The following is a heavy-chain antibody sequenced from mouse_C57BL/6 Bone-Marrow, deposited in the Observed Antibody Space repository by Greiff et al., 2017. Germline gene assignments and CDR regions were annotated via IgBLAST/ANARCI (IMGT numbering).Heavy chain of an antibody. V-gene: IGHV1-64*01. J-gene: IGHJ3*01. CDR3: ARYPAWFAY. CDR1: GYTFTSSW. Sequence: QVQLQQPGAELVKPGASVKLSCKASGYTFTSSWMHWVKPRPGQGLEWIGMIHPNSGSTYYNAKFKSKATLTVDKSSSTAYMQLSSLTSEDSAVYYCARYPAWFAYWGQGTLVTVSA. CDR2: IHPNSGST.